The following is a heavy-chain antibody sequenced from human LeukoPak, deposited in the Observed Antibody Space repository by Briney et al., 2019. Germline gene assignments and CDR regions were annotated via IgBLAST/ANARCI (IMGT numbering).Heavy chain of an antibody. J-gene: IGHJ4*02. CDR3: ARGGPNVGFLEWLAEFDY. V-gene: IGHV1-2*02. CDR2: INPNSGGT. CDR1: GYTLTRYY. Sequence: ASVKVSCKAAGYTLTRYYMHWVRQAPGQGLEWMGGINPNSGGTNYAQKFQGRVTMTRDTSISTAYMELSRLRSDDTAVYYCARGGPNVGFLEWLAEFDYWGQGNLVTVSS. D-gene: IGHD3-3*01.